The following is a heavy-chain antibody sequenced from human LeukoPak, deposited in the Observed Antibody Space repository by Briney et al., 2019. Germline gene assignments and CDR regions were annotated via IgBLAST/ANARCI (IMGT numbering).Heavy chain of an antibody. J-gene: IGHJ4*02. D-gene: IGHD2-2*01. CDR3: AKETCSSTSCSTDY. Sequence: GGSLRLSCAAAGFTFSSYTMHWIRQAPGKGLEWVSGISGSGGSTYYADSVKGRFTISRDNSKNTLYLQMNSLRAEDTAVYYCAKETCSSTSCSTDYWGQGTLVTVSS. V-gene: IGHV3-23*01. CDR1: GFTFSSYT. CDR2: ISGSGGST.